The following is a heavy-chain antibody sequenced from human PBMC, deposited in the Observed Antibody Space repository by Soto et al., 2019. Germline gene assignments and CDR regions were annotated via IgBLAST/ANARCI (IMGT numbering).Heavy chain of an antibody. V-gene: IGHV2-5*01. J-gene: IGHJ4*02. Sequence: QITLKESGPPLVKPTQTLTLTCTFSGFSLSTSGVGVGWIRQPPGKALEWLALIYWNDDKRYSPSLKSRLTITKDTSKNQVVLTMTNMDPVDTATYYCAQSTYYYGSGSYYNQIDYWGQGTLVTVSS. CDR2: IYWNDDK. D-gene: IGHD3-10*01. CDR3: AQSTYYYGSGSYYNQIDY. CDR1: GFSLSTSGVG.